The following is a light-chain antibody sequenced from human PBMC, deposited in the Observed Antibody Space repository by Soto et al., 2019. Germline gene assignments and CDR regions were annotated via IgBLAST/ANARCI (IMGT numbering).Light chain of an antibody. CDR3: QQRSNWLWT. CDR2: DAP. CDR1: QSVSSY. J-gene: IGKJ1*01. V-gene: IGKV3-11*01. Sequence: IVLTQSPATLSLSPWERATLSCRASQSVSSYLAWYQQKPGQAPRLLIYDAPNRATGIPARFSGSGSGTDFTLTISSLEPEDFAVYYCQQRSNWLWTFGQGTKVDIK.